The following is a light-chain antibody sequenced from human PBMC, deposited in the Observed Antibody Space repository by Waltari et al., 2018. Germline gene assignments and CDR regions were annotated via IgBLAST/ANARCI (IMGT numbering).Light chain of an antibody. J-gene: IGKJ5*01. V-gene: IGKV3-11*01. CDR1: QSVDKN. CDR2: EAS. Sequence: DIFLTQSPVTLSLSPGERATLPCRARQSVDKNLACHRQKPGRAPRLLIYEASKRATGIPARFSGSGSGTDFTLTISSLEPDDFAVYYCQQREYWPITFGQGTRLDIK. CDR3: QQREYWPIT.